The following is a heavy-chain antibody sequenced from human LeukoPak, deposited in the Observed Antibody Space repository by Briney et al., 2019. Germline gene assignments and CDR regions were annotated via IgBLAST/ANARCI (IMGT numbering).Heavy chain of an antibody. D-gene: IGHD4-17*01. V-gene: IGHV1-46*01. CDR2: INPSGGRT. Sequence: ASVKVSCKASGYTFTSYYMHWVRQAPGQGLEWMGIINPSGGRTSYAQKFQGRVTMTRDMSTSTVYMELSSLRSEDTAVHYCARGDRATVTLYWGQGTLVTVSS. CDR3: ARGDRATVTLY. CDR1: GYTFTSYY. J-gene: IGHJ4*02.